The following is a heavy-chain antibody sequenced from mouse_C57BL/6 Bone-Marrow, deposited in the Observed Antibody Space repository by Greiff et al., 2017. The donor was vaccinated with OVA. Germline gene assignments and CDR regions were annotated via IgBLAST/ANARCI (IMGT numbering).Heavy chain of an antibody. Sequence: EVKVVESEGGLVQPGSSMKLSCTASGFTFSDYYMAWVRQVPEKGLEWVANINYDGSSTYYLDSLKSRFIISRDNAKNILYLQMSSLKSEDTATYYCARGPLYYYGSSPWFAYWGQGTLVTVSA. CDR1: GFTFSDYY. D-gene: IGHD1-1*01. V-gene: IGHV5-16*01. J-gene: IGHJ3*01. CDR2: INYDGSST. CDR3: ARGPLYYYGSSPWFAY.